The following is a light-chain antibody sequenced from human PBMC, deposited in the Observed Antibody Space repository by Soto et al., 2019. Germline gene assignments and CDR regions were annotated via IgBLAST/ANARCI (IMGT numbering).Light chain of an antibody. Sequence: QSVLNQPASVSGSPGQSITISCTGTSCDVGGYNYVSWYQQHPGKAPKLMIYDVSNRPSGVSNRFSGSESGNTASLTISGLQAEDEADYYCCSYTSSSTFVFGSGTKVTVL. CDR2: DVS. CDR1: SCDVGGYNY. V-gene: IGLV2-14*01. CDR3: CSYTSSSTFV. J-gene: IGLJ1*01.